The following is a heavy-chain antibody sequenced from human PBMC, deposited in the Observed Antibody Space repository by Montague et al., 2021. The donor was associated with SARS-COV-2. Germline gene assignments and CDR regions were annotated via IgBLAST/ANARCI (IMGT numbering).Heavy chain of an antibody. V-gene: IGHV4-31*03. J-gene: IGHJ3*02. Sequence: TLSLTCTVSGGSISSGGYCWSWIRQHPGKGLEWFGYIYYSGXTXYXXXXKXRVTISVDTSKNQCSLKLSSVTAADTAVYYCASARITMIVVVDAFDIWGQGTMVTVSS. CDR1: GGSISSGGYC. CDR2: IYYSGXT. D-gene: IGHD3-22*01. CDR3: ASARITMIVVVDAFDI.